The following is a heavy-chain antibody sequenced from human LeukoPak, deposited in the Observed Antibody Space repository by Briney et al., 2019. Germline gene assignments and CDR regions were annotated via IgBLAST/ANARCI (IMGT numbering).Heavy chain of an antibody. Sequence: GGSLRLSCAASGFTFSSYGMHWVRQAPGKGLEWVAVISYDGSNKYYADSVKGRFTISRDNAKNSLYLQMNSLRAEDTAVYYCARGGDIVVVPAALFDYWGQGTLVTVSS. V-gene: IGHV3-30*03. CDR2: ISYDGSNK. CDR3: ARGGDIVVVPAALFDY. J-gene: IGHJ4*02. CDR1: GFTFSSYG. D-gene: IGHD2-2*01.